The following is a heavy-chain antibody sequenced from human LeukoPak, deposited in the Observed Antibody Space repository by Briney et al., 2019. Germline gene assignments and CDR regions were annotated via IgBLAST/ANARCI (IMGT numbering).Heavy chain of an antibody. Sequence: PSETLSLTCTVSGGSISSYYWSWIRQPPGKGLEWIGYIYYSGSTNYNPSLKSRVTISVDTSKNQFSLKLSSVTAADTAVYYCARVSEGYCSGVSCDYFDYWGQGTLVTVSS. CDR3: ARVSEGYCSGVSCDYFDY. V-gene: IGHV4-59*01. CDR2: IYYSGST. J-gene: IGHJ4*02. CDR1: GGSISSYY. D-gene: IGHD2-15*01.